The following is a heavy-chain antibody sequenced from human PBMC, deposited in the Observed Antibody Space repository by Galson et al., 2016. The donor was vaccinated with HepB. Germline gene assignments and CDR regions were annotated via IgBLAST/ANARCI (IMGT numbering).Heavy chain of an antibody. J-gene: IGHJ4*02. D-gene: IGHD1-14*01. CDR2: THYRSHWYY. Sequence: CAISGDSVSSDVGVWNWIRQSPSRGLEWLGRTHYRSHWYYDYAVAVKTRLVINPDTSRNQFSLQLSSVTPDDTAVYWCARDAPGSSYFDYWSQGTLVTVSS. V-gene: IGHV6-1*01. CDR3: ARDAPGSSYFDY. CDR1: GDSVSSDVGV.